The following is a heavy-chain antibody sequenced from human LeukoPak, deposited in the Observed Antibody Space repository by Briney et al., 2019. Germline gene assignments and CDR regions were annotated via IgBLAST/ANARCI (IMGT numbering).Heavy chain of an antibody. J-gene: IGHJ4*02. Sequence: GGSLRLSCTASGFTFSNYGMHWVRQAPGKGLEWVAVISYDGSNEYYADSVKGRFTISRDNSKDTLFLQMNSLRPEDTAVYHCAKVALFSGYYPPFDYWGQGTLVTVSS. V-gene: IGHV3-30*18. CDR1: GFTFSNYG. CDR3: AKVALFSGYYPPFDY. CDR2: ISYDGSNE. D-gene: IGHD3-22*01.